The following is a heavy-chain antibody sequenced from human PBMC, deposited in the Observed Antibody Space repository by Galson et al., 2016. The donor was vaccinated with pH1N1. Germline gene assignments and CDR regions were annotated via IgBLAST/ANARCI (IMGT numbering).Heavy chain of an antibody. V-gene: IGHV3-30*02. CDR1: GFTFRSYG. D-gene: IGHD1-26*01. Sequence: SLRLSCAASGFTFRSYGMHWVRQAPGKGLEWVAFIWYDGGSKYYADSGKGRFTISRDNARDTLFLQVTSLRPDDRAVYYCAKGLGTTLYHYFYFMDVWGKGTTVTVSS. CDR2: IWYDGGSK. CDR3: AKGLGTTLYHYFYFMDV. J-gene: IGHJ6*03.